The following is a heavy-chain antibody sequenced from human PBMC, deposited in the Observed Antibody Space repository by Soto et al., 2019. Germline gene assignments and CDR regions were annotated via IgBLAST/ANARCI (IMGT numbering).Heavy chain of an antibody. CDR2: IIPIFGTA. CDR3: ASVGGGGAAYNWFDP. CDR1: GGTFSSYA. J-gene: IGHJ5*02. V-gene: IGHV1-69*13. D-gene: IGHD1-26*01. Sequence: SVKVSCKASGGTFSSYAISWVRQAPGQGLEWMGGIIPIFGTANYAQKFQGRVTITADESTSTAYMELSSLRSEDTAVYYCASVGGGGAAYNWFDPWGQGPLGTGPS.